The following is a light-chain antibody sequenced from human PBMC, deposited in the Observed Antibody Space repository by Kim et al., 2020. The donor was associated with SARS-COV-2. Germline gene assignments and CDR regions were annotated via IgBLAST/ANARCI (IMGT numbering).Light chain of an antibody. CDR2: GAS. V-gene: IGKV3-20*01. CDR3: QQYGSSRT. CDR1: QSVSSSY. J-gene: IGKJ1*01. Sequence: LSPGESATLSCRASQSVSSSYLAWDQQKPGQAPRLLIYGASSRATGIPDRFSGSGSGTDFTLTISRLEPEDFAVYYCQQYGSSRTFGQGTKVDIK.